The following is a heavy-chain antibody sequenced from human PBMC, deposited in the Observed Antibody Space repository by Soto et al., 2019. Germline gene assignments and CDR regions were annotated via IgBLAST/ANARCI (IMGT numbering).Heavy chain of an antibody. Sequence: EVQLVESGGGLVQPGGSLRLSCVASGYTFSFDCMTWVRQAPGKGLEWVAHTKQGGNEMYYMDSVKGRFTISRDSVKNSVFLRLNILRAEVNAGDYCASGDHLDDWGQGTLVTVSS. V-gene: IGHV3-7*03. CDR2: TKQGGNEM. J-gene: IGHJ4*02. CDR3: ASGDHLDD. CDR1: GYTFSFDC.